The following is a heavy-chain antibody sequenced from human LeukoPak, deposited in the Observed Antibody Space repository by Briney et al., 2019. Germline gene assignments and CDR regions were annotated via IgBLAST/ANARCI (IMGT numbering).Heavy chain of an antibody. V-gene: IGHV4-59*12. CDR2: IYYSGST. CDR3: ARELYSSLVYYFDY. J-gene: IGHJ4*02. Sequence: PGGSLRLSCAASGFTFSSYAMSWIRQPPGKGLEWIGYIYYSGSTNYNPSLKSRVTMSVDTSKNQFFLKLSSVTAADTAVYYCARELYSSLVYYFDYWGQGALVTVSS. CDR1: GFTFSSYA. D-gene: IGHD3-22*01.